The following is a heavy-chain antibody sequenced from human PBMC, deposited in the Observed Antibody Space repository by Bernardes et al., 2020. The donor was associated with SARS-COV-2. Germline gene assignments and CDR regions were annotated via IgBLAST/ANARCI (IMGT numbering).Heavy chain of an antibody. CDR2: ISSDGAHT. J-gene: IGHJ6*02. V-gene: IGHV3-64*04. CDR3: ARAPWGSGDHAGMDV. CDR1: GFTVSSHA. Sequence: GGSLRLSCSAFGFTVSSHAMQWVRQAPGKGPEYVSGISSDGAHTYYADSVKGRFTISRDNSKNTLYLQMNSLRAEDTAVYYCARAPWGSGDHAGMDVWGQGTTVTVSS. D-gene: IGHD3-10*01.